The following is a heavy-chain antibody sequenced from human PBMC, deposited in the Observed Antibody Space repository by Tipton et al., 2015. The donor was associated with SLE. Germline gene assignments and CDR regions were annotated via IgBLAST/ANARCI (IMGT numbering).Heavy chain of an antibody. CDR1: GFTFSTYW. J-gene: IGHJ3*02. CDR3: ARGAYSSGWFDAFDI. Sequence: SLRLSCAASGFTFSTYWLYWVRQTPGKGLEWVSRITTDGRKTSYADSVKGRFTISRDNAQNTVYLQMNSLRAEDTAIYYCARGAYSSGWFDAFDIGGQGTVVTVSS. D-gene: IGHD6-13*01. V-gene: IGHV3-74*01. CDR2: ITTDGRKT.